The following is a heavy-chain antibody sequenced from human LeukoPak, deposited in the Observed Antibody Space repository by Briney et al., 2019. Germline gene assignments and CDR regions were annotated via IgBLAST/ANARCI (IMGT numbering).Heavy chain of an antibody. J-gene: IGHJ4*02. V-gene: IGHV3-23*01. Sequence: PGGSLRLSCAASGFTFSSYAMGCVRQAPGKGLEWVSAISGSGGSTYYADSVKGRFTISRDNSKNTLYLQMNSLRAEDTAVYYCAKDRLLWFGEILPGCFDYWGQGTLVTVSS. CDR2: ISGSGGST. D-gene: IGHD3-10*01. CDR3: AKDRLLWFGEILPGCFDY. CDR1: GFTFSSYA.